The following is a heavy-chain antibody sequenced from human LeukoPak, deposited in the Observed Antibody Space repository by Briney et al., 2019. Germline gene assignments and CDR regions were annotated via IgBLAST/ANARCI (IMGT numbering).Heavy chain of an antibody. V-gene: IGHV3-23*01. J-gene: IGHJ5*02. CDR3: AKGPIVVVPAATWFDP. CDR1: GFTFSSYA. D-gene: IGHD2-2*01. CDR2: ISGSGGST. Sequence: PGGSLRLSCAASGFTFSSYAMSWVRQAPGKGLEWVPAISGSGGSTYYADSVKGRFTISRDNSKNTLYLQMNSLRAEDTAVYYCAKGPIVVVPAATWFDPWGQGTLVTVSS.